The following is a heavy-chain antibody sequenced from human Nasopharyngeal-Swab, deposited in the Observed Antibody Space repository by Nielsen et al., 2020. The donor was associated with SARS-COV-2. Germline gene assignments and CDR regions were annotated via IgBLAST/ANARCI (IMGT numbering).Heavy chain of an antibody. V-gene: IGHV3-15*01. D-gene: IGHD3-10*01. Sequence: VRQAPGKGLEWVGRIKSKTDGGTTDYAAPVKGRFTISRDDSKNTLYLQMNSLKTEDTAVYYCTTELYYYGSGSYYKGFADWGRGTLVTAPQ. CDR2: IKSKTDGGTT. J-gene: IGHJ4*02. CDR3: TTELYYYGSGSYYKGFAD.